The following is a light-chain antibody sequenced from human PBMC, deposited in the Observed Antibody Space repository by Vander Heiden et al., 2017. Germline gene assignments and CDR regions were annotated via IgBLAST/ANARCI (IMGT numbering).Light chain of an antibody. CDR3: GSWDSSLTGVA. Sequence: HSAFTHAPSVSGAPGQRVTIPHSGTSPHLGNNDVPWYQHLTGTAPKLLIYDNCKRPSGIPDRFSGSKSGTSASLAITGLQTGDEADYYCGSWDSSLTGVAFGAGTKLTVL. CDR1: SPHLGNND. J-gene: IGLJ2*01. CDR2: DNC. V-gene: IGLV1-51*01.